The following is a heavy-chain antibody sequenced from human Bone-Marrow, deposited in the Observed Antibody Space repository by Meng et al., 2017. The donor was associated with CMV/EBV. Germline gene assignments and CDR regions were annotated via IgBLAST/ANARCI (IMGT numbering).Heavy chain of an antibody. CDR1: GYTFTSYD. CDR3: ARQLFKYSSSSHSLGY. J-gene: IGHJ4*02. V-gene: IGHV1-8*01. D-gene: IGHD6-6*01. CDR2: MNPNSGNT. Sequence: ASVKVSCKASGYTFTSYDINWVRQATGQGLEWMGWMNPNSGNTGYAQKFQGRVTMTRNTSISTAYMELSSLRSEDTAVYYCARQLFKYSSSSHSLGYWGQGTLVTVSS.